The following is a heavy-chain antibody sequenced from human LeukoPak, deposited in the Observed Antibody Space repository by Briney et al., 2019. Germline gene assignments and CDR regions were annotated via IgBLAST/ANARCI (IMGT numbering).Heavy chain of an antibody. CDR3: ARGGDSSGWYNWFDP. J-gene: IGHJ5*02. Sequence: GGSLRLSCAASGFTVSSNYMSWVRQAPGKGLEWVSVIYSGGSTYYADSVKGRFTISRDNSKNTLYLRMNSLRAEDTAVYYCARGGDSSGWYNWFDPWGQGTLVTVSS. D-gene: IGHD6-19*01. CDR1: GFTVSSNY. V-gene: IGHV3-53*01. CDR2: IYSGGST.